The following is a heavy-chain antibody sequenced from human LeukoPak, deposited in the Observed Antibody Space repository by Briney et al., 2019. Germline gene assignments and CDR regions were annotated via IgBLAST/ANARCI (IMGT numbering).Heavy chain of an antibody. CDR2: ISGSGGST. CDR1: GFTFSSYG. J-gene: IGHJ4*02. V-gene: IGHV3-23*01. CDR3: AKDRAYYSDSSGYYLVRAYDY. Sequence: GGSLRLSCAASGFTFSSYGMSWVRQAPGKGLEWVSAISGSGGSTYYADSVKGRLTICRDNCKNKLYLQMNSMRAEDTAVYYCAKDRAYYSDSSGYYLVRAYDYWGQGTLVTVSS. D-gene: IGHD3-22*01.